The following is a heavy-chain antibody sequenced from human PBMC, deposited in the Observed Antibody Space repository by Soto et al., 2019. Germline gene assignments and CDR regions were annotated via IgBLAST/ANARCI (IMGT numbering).Heavy chain of an antibody. CDR1: GFTFSSYA. CDR2: ISSNGGST. J-gene: IGHJ3*02. D-gene: IGHD7-27*01. CDR3: ARALGYAFDI. V-gene: IGHV3-64*01. Sequence: PGGSLRLSCAASGFTFSSYAMHWVRQAPGKGLEYVSAISSNGGSTYYANSVKGRFTISRDNSKNTLYLQMGSLRAEDMAVYYCARALGYAFDICGQGTMVTVSS.